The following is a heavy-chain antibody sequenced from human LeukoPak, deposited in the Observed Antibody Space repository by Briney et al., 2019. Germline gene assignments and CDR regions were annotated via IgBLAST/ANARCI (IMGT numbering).Heavy chain of an antibody. J-gene: IGHJ4*02. CDR3: AREKVTIFGVVIIYYFDY. D-gene: IGHD3-3*01. V-gene: IGHV3-7*01. Sequence: GGSLRLSCAASGFTFSSYWRSWVRQAPGKGLEWVANIKQDGSEKYYVDSVKGRFTISRDNAKNSLYLQMNSLRAEDTAVYYCAREKVTIFGVVIIYYFDYWGQGTLVTVSS. CDR2: IKQDGSEK. CDR1: GFTFSSYW.